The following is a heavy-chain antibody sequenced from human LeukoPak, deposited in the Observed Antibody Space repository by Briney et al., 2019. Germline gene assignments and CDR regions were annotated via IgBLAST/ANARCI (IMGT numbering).Heavy chain of an antibody. CDR3: ARGQRGVTAMFC. CDR1: GFTVSSNY. CDR2: IYSDGST. V-gene: IGHV3-53*01. J-gene: IGHJ4*02. D-gene: IGHD2-21*02. Sequence: GGSLRLSCAASGFTVSSNYMSWVRQAPGKGLEWVSVIYSDGSTYYADSVKGRFTISRDNSKNTLSLQMNSLRAEDTAVYYCARGQRGVTAMFCWGQGTLVTVSS.